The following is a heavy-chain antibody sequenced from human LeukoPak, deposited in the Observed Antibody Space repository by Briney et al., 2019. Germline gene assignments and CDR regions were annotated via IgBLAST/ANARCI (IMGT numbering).Heavy chain of an antibody. CDR1: GFILRNYA. CDR3: AKWGDYDILTGYYVSDF. Sequence: GGSLRLSCAASGFILRNYAMSWVRQAPGKGLEWVSAITGSGDTTYYADSVKGRFTVSRDNSKNTLYVEMNTLRAEDTAVYYCAKWGDYDILTGYYVSDFWGQGTLVTVSS. D-gene: IGHD3-9*01. CDR2: ITGSGDTT. J-gene: IGHJ4*02. V-gene: IGHV3-23*01.